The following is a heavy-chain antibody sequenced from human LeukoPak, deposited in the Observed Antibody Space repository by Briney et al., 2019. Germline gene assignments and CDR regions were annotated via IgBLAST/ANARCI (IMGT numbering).Heavy chain of an antibody. CDR3: AKRVVIRSTDYFYYYIHV. J-gene: IGHJ6*03. V-gene: IGHV3-30*02. CDR1: GFSFSDYG. Sequence: GGSLRFPCEAPGFSFSDYGMPWVRKAPGKGLEWVAFIRYNGDNKYLEDYVKGRFTVSRDNSQSTLYLQMNSLRVEDTAVYYCAKRVVIRSTDYFYYYIHVWGKGTTVTVSS. D-gene: IGHD3-3*01. CDR2: IRYNGDNK.